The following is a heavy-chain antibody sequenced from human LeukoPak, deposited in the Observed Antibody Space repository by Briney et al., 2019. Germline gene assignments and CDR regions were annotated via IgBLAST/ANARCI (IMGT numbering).Heavy chain of an antibody. V-gene: IGHV3-53*01. CDR1: GFTVSSNY. CDR3: ARDSPGTGVYGMDV. J-gene: IGHJ6*02. D-gene: IGHD3-10*01. CDR2: INSGGST. Sequence: GGSLRLSCAASGFTVSSNYMSWVRHPPGKGLEWVSVINSGGSTYYADSVKGRFTISRDNSKNTLYLQMNSLRAEDTAVYYCARDSPGTGVYGMDVWGQGTTVTVSS.